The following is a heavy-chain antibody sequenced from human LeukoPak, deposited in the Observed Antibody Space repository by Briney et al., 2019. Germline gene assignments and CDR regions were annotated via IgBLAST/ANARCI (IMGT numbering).Heavy chain of an antibody. CDR2: ISSSSSYI. D-gene: IGHD3-22*01. V-gene: IGHV3-21*01. Sequence: GGSLRLSCAASGFTFSSYSMNWVRQAPGKGLEWVSSISSSSSYIYYADSVKGRFTISRDNAKNSLYLQMNSLRAEDTAVYYCATDITMIVVGPTDYWGQGTLVTVSS. CDR3: ATDITMIVVGPTDY. CDR1: GFTFSSYS. J-gene: IGHJ4*02.